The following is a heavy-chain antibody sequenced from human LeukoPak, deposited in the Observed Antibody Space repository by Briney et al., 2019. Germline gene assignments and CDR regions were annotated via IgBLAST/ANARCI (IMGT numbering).Heavy chain of an antibody. CDR2: INPNSGGT. Sequence: GASVKVSCKASGYTFTGYYMHWVRQAPGQGLEWMGWINPNSGGTNYAQKFQGRVTMTRDTSISTAYMELSRLRSDDTAVYYCAGPTVTTRSNWFDPWGQGTLVTVSS. CDR1: GYTFTGYY. CDR3: AGPTVTTRSNWFDP. V-gene: IGHV1-2*02. J-gene: IGHJ5*02. D-gene: IGHD4-17*01.